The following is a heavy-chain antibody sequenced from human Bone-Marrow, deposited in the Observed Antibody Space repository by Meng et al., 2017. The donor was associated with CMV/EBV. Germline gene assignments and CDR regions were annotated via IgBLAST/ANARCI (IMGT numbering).Heavy chain of an antibody. CDR2: IRSKANSYAT. CDR3: TRDYDLEGPYYYYGMDV. D-gene: IGHD3-3*01. CDR1: GFTFSGSA. V-gene: IGHV3-73*01. J-gene: IGHJ6*02. Sequence: GESLKISCAASGFTFSGSAMHWVRQASGKGLEWVGRIRSKANSYATAYAASVKGRFTVSRDDSKNTAYLQMNSLKTEDTAVYYCTRDYDLEGPYYYYGMDVCGQGTTVTASS.